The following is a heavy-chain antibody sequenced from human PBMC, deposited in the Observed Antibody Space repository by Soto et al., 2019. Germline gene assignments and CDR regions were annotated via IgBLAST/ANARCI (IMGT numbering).Heavy chain of an antibody. CDR2: ISAYNGNT. D-gene: IGHD2-2*02. CDR3: ARDYGPEVVLVPAAIGSYGLDV. CDR1: GYTFTSYG. Sequence: EASVKVSCKASGYTFTSYGISWVRQAPGQGLEWMGWISAYNGNTNYAQKLQGRVTMTTDTSTSTAYMELRSLRSDDTAVYYCARDYGPEVVLVPAAIGSYGLDVWGQGTPVTVSS. J-gene: IGHJ6*02. V-gene: IGHV1-18*01.